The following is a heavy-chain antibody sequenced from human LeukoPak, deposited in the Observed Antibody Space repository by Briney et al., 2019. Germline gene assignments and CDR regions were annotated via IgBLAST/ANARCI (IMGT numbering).Heavy chain of an antibody. CDR1: GFTFSRYW. CDR3: ARDPYSGNYGGYYYYYMDV. J-gene: IGHJ6*03. Sequence: GGSLRLSCAASGFTFSRYWMSWVLQAPGKGLEWVANINQDGSEKYYVDSVKGRFTISRDNTKNSLYLQMNSLRPEDTAVYYCARDPYSGNYGGYYYYYMDVWGKGTTVTISS. CDR2: INQDGSEK. D-gene: IGHD1-26*01. V-gene: IGHV3-7*01.